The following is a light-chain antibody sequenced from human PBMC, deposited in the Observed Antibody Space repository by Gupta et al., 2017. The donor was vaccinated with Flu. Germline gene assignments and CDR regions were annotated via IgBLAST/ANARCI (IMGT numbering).Light chain of an antibody. V-gene: IGLV2-8*01. CDR3: CSYGVNDV. CDR1: RSDIGASNY. CDR2: EVS. Sequence: QSAPTQPPSASGSPGQSVAISCTGTRSDIGASNYVSWYQQHPGKAPKLMIYEVSKRPSGVPDRFSGSKSGNTASLTVSGLQAEDEADYYCCSYGVNDVFGTGTKVTVL. J-gene: IGLJ1*01.